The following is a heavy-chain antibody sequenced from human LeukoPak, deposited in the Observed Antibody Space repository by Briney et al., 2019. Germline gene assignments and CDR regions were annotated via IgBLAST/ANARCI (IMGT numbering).Heavy chain of an antibody. D-gene: IGHD4-17*01. Sequence: ASVKLSCKASGYTFTSYGISWVRQAPGQGLEWVGCIRAYNGNTNYADKLQGRVTMTTDTSTNTAYMELRSLRSDDTAVYYCARERHPVTMGFQHWGQGTLVTVSS. CDR3: ARERHPVTMGFQH. CDR2: IRAYNGNT. V-gene: IGHV1-18*01. J-gene: IGHJ1*01. CDR1: GYTFTSYG.